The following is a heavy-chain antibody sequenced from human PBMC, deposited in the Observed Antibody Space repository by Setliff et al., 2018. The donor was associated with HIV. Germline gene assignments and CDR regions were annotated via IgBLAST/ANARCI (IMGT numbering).Heavy chain of an antibody. CDR2: IYYSGST. V-gene: IGHV4-39*07. CDR3: ARSRTNWFDP. J-gene: IGHJ5*02. Sequence: SETLSLTCTVSGGSISSSSYYWGWIRQPPGKGLEWIGSIYYSGSTYYNPSLKSRLTISVDTSKNQFSLKLSSVTAADTAVYYCARSRTNWFDPWGQGTLVTVSS. CDR1: GGSISSSSYY.